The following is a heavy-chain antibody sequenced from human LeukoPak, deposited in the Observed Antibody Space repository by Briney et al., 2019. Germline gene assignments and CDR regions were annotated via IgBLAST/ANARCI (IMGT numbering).Heavy chain of an antibody. CDR2: IHYSGST. D-gene: IGHD3-10*01. CDR3: ARGGSGISNAFDI. CDR1: GGSISSYY. Sequence: KTSETLSLTCTISGGSISSYYWSWIRQPPGKGLEWIGYIHYSGSTNYNPSLKSRVTMSVDTSKNQFSLKLRSVTAADTAVYYCARGGSGISNAFDIWGQGTMVTVSS. J-gene: IGHJ3*02. V-gene: IGHV4-59*01.